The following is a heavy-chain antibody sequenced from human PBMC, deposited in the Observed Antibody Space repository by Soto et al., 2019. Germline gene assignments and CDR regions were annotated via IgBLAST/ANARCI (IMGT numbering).Heavy chain of an antibody. CDR1: GFTFSSYA. CDR2: ISGSGGST. CDR3: ANASGGSSSGFPDY. Sequence: EVQLLESGGGLVQPGGSLRLSCAASGFTFSSYAMSWVRQAPGKGLEWVSAISGSGGSTYYADSVKGRFTISRDNSKNTLYLQMNSLRAEDTAVYYCANASGGSSSGFPDYWGQGTLVTVSS. J-gene: IGHJ4*02. D-gene: IGHD6-6*01. V-gene: IGHV3-23*01.